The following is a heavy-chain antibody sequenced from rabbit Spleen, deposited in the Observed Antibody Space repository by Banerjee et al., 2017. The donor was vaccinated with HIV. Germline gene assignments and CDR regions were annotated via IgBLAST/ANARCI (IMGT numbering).Heavy chain of an antibody. Sequence: QEQLAESGGGLVQPTGSLTLTCKASGFSFGDRDVLCWVRQAPGKGLEWIACINAATGRPVYATWAKGRFTISRTSSTTVTLQMTSLTAADRAAYFCARDLVGVIGWNFYLWGPGTLVTVS. CDR1: GFSFGDRDV. CDR2: INAATGRP. CDR3: ARDLVGVIGWNFYL. D-gene: IGHD1-1*01. J-gene: IGHJ4*01. V-gene: IGHV1S45*01.